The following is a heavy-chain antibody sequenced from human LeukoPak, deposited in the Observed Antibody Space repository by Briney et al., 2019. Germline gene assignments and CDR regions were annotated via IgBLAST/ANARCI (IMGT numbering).Heavy chain of an antibody. V-gene: IGHV4-31*03. CDR2: IYYSGST. Sequence: SETLSLTCTVSGGSISSGGYYWSWIRQHPGKGPEWIGYIYYSGSTYYNPSLKSRVTISVDTSKNQFSLKLSSVTAADTAVYYCARAPTGGDVFYFDYWGQGTLVTVSS. CDR1: GGSISSGGYY. J-gene: IGHJ4*02. D-gene: IGHD2-21*02. CDR3: ARAPTGGDVFYFDY.